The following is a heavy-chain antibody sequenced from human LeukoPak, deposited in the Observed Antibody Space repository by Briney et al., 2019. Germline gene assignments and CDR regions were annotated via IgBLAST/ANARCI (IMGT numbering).Heavy chain of an antibody. CDR1: GFTFSSYA. CDR2: ISGSGGST. V-gene: IGHV3-23*01. J-gene: IGHJ4*02. Sequence: PGGSLRLSCAASGFTFSSYAMSWVRQAPGKGLEWVSAISGSGGSTYYANSVKGRFTISRDNSKNTLYLQMNSLRAEDTAVYYCAKDSQWFRAFDYWGQGTLVTVSS. D-gene: IGHD3-22*01. CDR3: AKDSQWFRAFDY.